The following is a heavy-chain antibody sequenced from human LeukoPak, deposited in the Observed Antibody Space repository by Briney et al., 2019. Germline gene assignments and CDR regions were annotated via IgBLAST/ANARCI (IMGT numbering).Heavy chain of an antibody. D-gene: IGHD2-2*01. CDR3: ARHHSSTRFDAFDI. J-gene: IGHJ3*02. CDR1: GGSISSYY. V-gene: IGHV4-59*08. Sequence: SETLSLTCTVSGGSISSYYWSWIRQPPGKGLEWIGYIYYSGSTNYNPSLKSRVTISVDTSKNQSSLKLSSVTAADTAVYYCARHHSSTRFDAFDIWGQGTMVTVSS. CDR2: IYYSGST.